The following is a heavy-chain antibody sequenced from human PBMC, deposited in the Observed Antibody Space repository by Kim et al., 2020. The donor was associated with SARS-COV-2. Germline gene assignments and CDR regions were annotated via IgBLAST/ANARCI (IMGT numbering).Heavy chain of an antibody. V-gene: IGHV1-3*04. CDR2: IDTDTGNP. CDR3: ARSTGWWALDI. Sequence: ASVKVSCTASGYTFTTYDIHWVRRAPGQGLEYVGWIDTDTGNPEYPQKYQGRVTITRDTSARTVYMELSGLTSADTAMYYCARSTGWWALDIWGLGTMVTVSS. J-gene: IGHJ3*02. D-gene: IGHD1-1*01. CDR1: GYTFTTYD.